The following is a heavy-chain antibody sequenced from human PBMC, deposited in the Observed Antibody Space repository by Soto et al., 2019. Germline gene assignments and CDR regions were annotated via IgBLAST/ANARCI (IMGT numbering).Heavy chain of an antibody. CDR3: ARELSSGWYNDHYYYGMDV. V-gene: IGHV4-38-2*02. CDR1: GYSISSGYY. CDR2: IYHSGST. D-gene: IGHD6-19*01. Sequence: SETLALTCAVSGYSISSGYYWGWIRQPPGKGLEWIGSIYHSGSTYYNPSLKSRVTISVDTSKNQFSLKLSSVTAADTAVYYCARELSSGWYNDHYYYGMDVWGQGTTVT. J-gene: IGHJ6*02.